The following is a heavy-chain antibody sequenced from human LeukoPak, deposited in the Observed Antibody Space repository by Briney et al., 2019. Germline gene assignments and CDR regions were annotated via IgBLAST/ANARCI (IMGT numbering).Heavy chain of an antibody. CDR3: ARGDTAMVTSYFDY. CDR2: IYHSGST. CDR1: GGSISSYY. Sequence: SETLSLTCTVSGGSISSYYWTWIRQAPGKGLEWIGYIYHSGSTEYNPSLKSRVTISVDTSKNQFSLKLSSVTAADTAVYYCARGDTAMVTSYFDYWGQGTLVTVSS. V-gene: IGHV4-59*12. D-gene: IGHD5-18*01. J-gene: IGHJ4*02.